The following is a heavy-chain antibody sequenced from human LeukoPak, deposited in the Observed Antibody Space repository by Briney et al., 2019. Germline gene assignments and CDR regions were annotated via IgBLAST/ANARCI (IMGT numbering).Heavy chain of an antibody. J-gene: IGHJ6*03. CDR3: ARATANVGYYYYYMDV. Sequence: SETLSLTCTVSGGSISTSNYYWSWIRQPPGKGLEWIGEINHSGSTNYNPSLKSRVTISVDTSKNQFSLKLSSVTAADTAVYYCARATANVGYYYYYMDVWGKGTTVTVSS. V-gene: IGHV4-39*07. CDR2: INHSGST. CDR1: GGSISTSNYY.